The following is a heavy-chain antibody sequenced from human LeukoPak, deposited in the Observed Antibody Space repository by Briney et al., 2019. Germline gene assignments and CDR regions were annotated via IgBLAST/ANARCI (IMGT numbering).Heavy chain of an antibody. CDR2: IYYSGST. D-gene: IGHD5-12*01. CDR3: ATSLVATVLFDY. Sequence: SETLSLTCTVSGGSISSGGYYWSWIRQHPGKGLEWIGYIYYSGSTYYNPSLKSRVTISVDTSKNQFSLKLRSVTAADTAVYYCATSLVATVLFDYWGQGTLVTVSS. V-gene: IGHV4-31*03. CDR1: GGSISSGGYY. J-gene: IGHJ4*02.